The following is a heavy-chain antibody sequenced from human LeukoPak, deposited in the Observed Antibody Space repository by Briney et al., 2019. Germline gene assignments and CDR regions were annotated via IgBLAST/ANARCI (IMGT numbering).Heavy chain of an antibody. CDR1: GYTFTGYY. CDR3: ARDHYCSGGSCYWRFDY. V-gene: IGHV1-2*02. D-gene: IGHD2-15*01. J-gene: IGHJ4*02. Sequence: GASVKVSCKASGYTFTGYYMHWVRQAPGQGLEWMGWINPNSGGTNYAQKFQGRVTMTRDTSISTAYMELSRLRCDDTAVYYCARDHYCSGGSCYWRFDYWGQGTLVTVSS. CDR2: INPNSGGT.